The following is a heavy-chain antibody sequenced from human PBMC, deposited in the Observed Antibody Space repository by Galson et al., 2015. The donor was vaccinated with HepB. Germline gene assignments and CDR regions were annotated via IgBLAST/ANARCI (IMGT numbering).Heavy chain of an antibody. V-gene: IGHV3-11*06. D-gene: IGHD2-2*01. CDR1: GFTFSDYY. Sequence: SLRLSCAASGFTFSDYYMSWIRQAPGKGLEWVSSISSSSSYIYYADSVKGRFTISRDNAKNSLYLQMNSLRAEDTAVYYCARADFDIVVVPAARYYYYYMDVWGKGTTVTVSS. J-gene: IGHJ6*03. CDR3: ARADFDIVVVPAARYYYYYMDV. CDR2: ISSSSSYI.